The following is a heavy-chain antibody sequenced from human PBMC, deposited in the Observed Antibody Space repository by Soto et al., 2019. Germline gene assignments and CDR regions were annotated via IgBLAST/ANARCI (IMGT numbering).Heavy chain of an antibody. D-gene: IGHD6-13*01. Sequence: SETLSLTCAVYGGSFSGYYWSWIRQPPGKGLEWIGEINHSGSTNYNPSLKSRVTISVDASKNQFSLKLSSVTAADTAVYYCARLRNWGSSWYPGGGYYYYGMDVWGQGTTVTVSS. CDR2: INHSGST. J-gene: IGHJ6*02. CDR3: ARLRNWGSSWYPGGGYYYYGMDV. V-gene: IGHV4-34*01. CDR1: GGSFSGYY.